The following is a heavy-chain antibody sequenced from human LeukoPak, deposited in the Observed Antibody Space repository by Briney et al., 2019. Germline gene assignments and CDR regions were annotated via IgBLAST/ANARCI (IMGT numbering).Heavy chain of an antibody. CDR1: GFTVSRNY. CDR2: IYSDGTT. V-gene: IGHV3-53*01. J-gene: IGHJ4*02. Sequence: PGGSLRLSCAASGFTVSRNYMSWVRQAPGKGLEWVSLIYSDGTTYYADSVKGRFTISRDNSKNTLYLQMNSLRAEDTAVYYCAKPDYYDSSAAYWGQGTLVTVSS. CDR3: AKPDYYDSSAAY. D-gene: IGHD3-22*01.